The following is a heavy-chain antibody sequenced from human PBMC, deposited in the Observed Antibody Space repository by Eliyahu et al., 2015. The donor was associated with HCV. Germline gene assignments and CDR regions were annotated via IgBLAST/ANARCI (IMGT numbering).Heavy chain of an antibody. CDR1: GFXFSSYA. Sequence: QVQLVESGGGVVQPGRSLRLSCAASGFXFSSYAMHWVRQAPGKGLEWVAVISYDGSXKYYADSVKGRFTISRDNSKNTLYLQMNSLRAEDTAVYYCARADPGDWNYGWFGELDVWGQGTTVTVSS. V-gene: IGHV3-30*04. J-gene: IGHJ6*02. CDR2: ISYDGSXK. D-gene: IGHD3-10*01. CDR3: ARADPGDWNYGWFGELDV.